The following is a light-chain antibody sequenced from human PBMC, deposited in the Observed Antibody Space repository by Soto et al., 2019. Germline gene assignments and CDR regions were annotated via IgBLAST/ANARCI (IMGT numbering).Light chain of an antibody. CDR1: QDINYY. CDR2: TAA. CDR3: QQSFTTPYT. Sequence: DIQMTQSPSSLSASVGDRVTITCQASQDINYYLNWYQQQPGKAPKLLVSTAASLRSGVPSRFSGSASGTDFALTISSLQPEDFATYYCQQSFTTPYTFGQGTKVDIK. J-gene: IGKJ2*01. V-gene: IGKV1-39*01.